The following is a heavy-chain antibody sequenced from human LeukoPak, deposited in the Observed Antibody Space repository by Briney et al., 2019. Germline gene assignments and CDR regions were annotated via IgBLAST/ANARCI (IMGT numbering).Heavy chain of an antibody. D-gene: IGHD3-16*01. J-gene: IGHJ6*03. CDR3: ARDRGSHYYYMDV. V-gene: IGHV3-23*01. Sequence: GGSLRLSCAASGFTFSSYAMSWVRQAPGKGLEWVSAISGSGGSTYYADSVKGRFTISRDNSKNTLYLQMNSLRAEDTAVYYCARDRGSHYYYMDVWGKGTTVTVSS. CDR1: GFTFSSYA. CDR2: ISGSGGST.